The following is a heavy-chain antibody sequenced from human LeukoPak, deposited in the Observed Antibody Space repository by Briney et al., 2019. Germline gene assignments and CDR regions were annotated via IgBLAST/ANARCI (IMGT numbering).Heavy chain of an antibody. CDR2: INHSGST. D-gene: IGHD3-10*01. J-gene: IGHJ4*02. CDR1: GGSFSGYY. CDR3: ATVEWFGELGSLDF. V-gene: IGHV4-34*01. Sequence: SETLSLTCAVYGGSFSGYYWSWIRQPPGKGLEWIGEINHSGSTNYNPSLKSRVTISIDTSQNQFSLKLSSVTAADMSVYYCATVEWFGELGSLDFWGQGTLVTVSS.